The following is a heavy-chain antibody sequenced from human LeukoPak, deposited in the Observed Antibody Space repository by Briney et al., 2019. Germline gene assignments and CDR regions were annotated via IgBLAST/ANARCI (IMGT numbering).Heavy chain of an antibody. D-gene: IGHD2-15*01. Sequence: ASVKVSCKASGYTFTSYDINWVRQATGQGLEWMGWINPNSGGTNYAQKFQGRVTMTRDTSISTAYMELSRLRSDDTAVYYCAREGGPCSGGSCYLDYWGQGTLVTVSS. V-gene: IGHV1-2*02. CDR1: GYTFTSYD. J-gene: IGHJ4*02. CDR3: AREGGPCSGGSCYLDY. CDR2: INPNSGGT.